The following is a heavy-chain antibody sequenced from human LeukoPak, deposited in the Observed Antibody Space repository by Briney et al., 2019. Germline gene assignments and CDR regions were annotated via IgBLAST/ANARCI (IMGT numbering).Heavy chain of an antibody. Sequence: GESLKISCKGSGYSFTSYWIGWVRQMPGKGLEWMGIIYPGDSDTRYSPSFQGQVTISADKSISTAYLRWSSLKASDTAMYYCARVGDSSGHNYYYYGMDVWGQGTTVTVSS. V-gene: IGHV5-51*01. CDR3: ARVGDSSGHNYYYYGMDV. CDR1: GYSFTSYW. CDR2: IYPGDSDT. J-gene: IGHJ6*02. D-gene: IGHD3-22*01.